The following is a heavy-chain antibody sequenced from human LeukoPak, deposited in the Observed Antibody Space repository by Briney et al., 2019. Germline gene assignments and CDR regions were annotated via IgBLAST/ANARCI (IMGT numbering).Heavy chain of an antibody. CDR1: GLTFSSHW. CDR2: ISSSSSTI. Sequence: LTGGSLRLSCAASGLTFSSHWMHWVRHAPGKGLEWVSYISSSSSTIYYADSVKGRFTISRDNAKNSLYLQMNSLRAEDTAVYYCARQYTRDYYYGMDVWGQGTTVTVSS. V-gene: IGHV3-48*01. D-gene: IGHD1-1*01. CDR3: ARQYTRDYYYGMDV. J-gene: IGHJ6*02.